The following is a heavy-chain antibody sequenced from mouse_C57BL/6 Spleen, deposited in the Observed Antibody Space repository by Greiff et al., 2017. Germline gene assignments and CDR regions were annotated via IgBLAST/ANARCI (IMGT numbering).Heavy chain of an antibody. CDR2: YPGSGNTY. V-gene: IGHV1-83*01. Sequence: VQRVESGPELVKPGASVKMSCKASGYTFTDYYMHWVKQKPGKGLEWIGEIYPGSGNTYYNEKFKGKATLTADTSSSTAYMQLSSLTSEDSAVYFCARWGGYGSSPYYYAMDYWGQGTSVTVSS. CDR3: RWGGYGSSPYYYAMDY. CDR1: YTFTDYYM. J-gene: IGHJ4*01. D-gene: IGHD1-1*01.